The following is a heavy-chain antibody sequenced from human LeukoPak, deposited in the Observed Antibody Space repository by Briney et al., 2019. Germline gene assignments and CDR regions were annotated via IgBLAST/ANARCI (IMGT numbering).Heavy chain of an antibody. CDR3: AKRYGSGWYFDL. CDR2: IYYSGST. Sequence: SETLPLTCTVSGGSISSYYWSWIRQPPGKGLEWIGYIYYSGSTNYNPSLKSRVTISPDTSKNQFSLKLSSVTAADTAVYYCAKRYGSGWYFDLWGRGTLVTVSS. V-gene: IGHV4-59*08. D-gene: IGHD6-19*01. CDR1: GGSISSYY. J-gene: IGHJ2*01.